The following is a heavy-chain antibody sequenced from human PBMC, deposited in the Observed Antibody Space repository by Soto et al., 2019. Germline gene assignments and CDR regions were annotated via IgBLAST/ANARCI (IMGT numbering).Heavy chain of an antibody. V-gene: IGHV4-39*01. J-gene: IGHJ4*02. Sequence: SETLSLTCTVSGGSISSSSYYWGWIRQPPGKGLKWIGSIYYSGSTYYNPSLKSRVTISVDTSKNQFSLKLSSVTAADTAVYYCARIGGSSGVDYWGQGTLVT. D-gene: IGHD3-10*01. CDR1: GGSISSSSYY. CDR3: ARIGGSSGVDY. CDR2: IYYSGST.